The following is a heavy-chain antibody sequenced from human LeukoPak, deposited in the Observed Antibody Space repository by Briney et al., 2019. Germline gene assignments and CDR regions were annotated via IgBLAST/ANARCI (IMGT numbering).Heavy chain of an antibody. J-gene: IGHJ5*02. Sequence: ASVKVSCKASGYTFTSYDINWVRQAPGHGLEWMGWINPNSGNTGYAPKFQGRVTLTRDISISTTYMELNSLRSDDTAVYYCAREDIVVVPPSRPFDPWGQGTLVTVSS. CDR2: INPNSGNT. V-gene: IGHV1-8*03. CDR1: GYTFTSYD. D-gene: IGHD2-2*01. CDR3: AREDIVVVPPSRPFDP.